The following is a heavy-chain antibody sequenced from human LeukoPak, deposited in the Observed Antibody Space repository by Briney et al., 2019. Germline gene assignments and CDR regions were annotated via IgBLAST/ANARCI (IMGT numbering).Heavy chain of an antibody. CDR1: GCSLSSRSFY. D-gene: IGHD3-22*01. Sequence: SENLSLPFPVSGCSLSSRSFYWGRVRHPPGEGVGGVGGNYYSGSTYYNPSLKSRVTISVDTSKNQFSLKLSSVTAADTAVYYCGRGDQGGNYDSSGYYLDYWGQGTLVTVSS. V-gene: IGHV4-39*01. J-gene: IGHJ4*02. CDR2: NYYSGST. CDR3: GRGDQGGNYDSSGYYLDY.